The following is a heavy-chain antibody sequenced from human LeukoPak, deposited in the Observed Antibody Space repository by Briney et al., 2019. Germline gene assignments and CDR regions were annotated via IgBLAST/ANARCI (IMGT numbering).Heavy chain of an antibody. Sequence: PGGSLRLSCAASGFTFSSYAMSWVRQAPGKGLEWVSSISGSGGRTDYADSVKGRFTIPRDNSKNTLYLQMNSLRADDTAVYYCAKGRGHCINGVCHNYYYMDVWGKGTTVTVS. CDR3: AKGRGHCINGVCHNYYYMDV. CDR1: GFTFSSYA. D-gene: IGHD2-8*01. J-gene: IGHJ6*03. V-gene: IGHV3-23*01. CDR2: ISGSGGRT.